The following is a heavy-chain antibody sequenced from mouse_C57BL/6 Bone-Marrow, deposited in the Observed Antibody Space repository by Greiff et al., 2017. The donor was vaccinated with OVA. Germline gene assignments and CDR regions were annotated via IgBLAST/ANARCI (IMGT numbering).Heavy chain of an antibody. V-gene: IGHV1-22*01. Sequence: VHVKQSGPELVKPGASVKMSCKASGYTFTDYNMHWVKQSHGKSLEWIGYINPNNGGTSYNQKFKGKATLTVNKSSSTAYMELRSLTSEDSAVYYCARSGGGGDYWGQGTTLTVSS. J-gene: IGHJ2*01. CDR1: GYTFTDYN. D-gene: IGHD3-1*01. CDR2: INPNNGGT. CDR3: ARSGGGGDY.